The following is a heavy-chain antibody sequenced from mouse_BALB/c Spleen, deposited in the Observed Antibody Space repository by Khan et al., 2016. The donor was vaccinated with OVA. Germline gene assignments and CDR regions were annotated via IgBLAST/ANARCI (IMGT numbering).Heavy chain of an antibody. CDR3: ARGVLRLPTPIPFAY. J-gene: IGHJ3*01. D-gene: IGHD1-2*01. CDR2: INTKTGEP. CDR1: GYTFTNYG. V-gene: IGHV9-3*02. Sequence: QIQLVQSGPELKKPGETVKISCKASGYTFTNYGMNWVKQAPGKGLKWMGWINTKTGEPTYAEEFKGRFAFSLETSASTAYLQINNLKNEDTATXFCARGVLRLPTPIPFAYWGQGTLVTVSA.